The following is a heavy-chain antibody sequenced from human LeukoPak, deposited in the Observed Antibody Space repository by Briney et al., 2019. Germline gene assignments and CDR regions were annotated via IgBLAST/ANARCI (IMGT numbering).Heavy chain of an antibody. CDR3: ARDVPKVVVAATRPY. Sequence: PGGSLRLSCAASGCTVSSNYMSWVRQAPGKGLEWVSVIYSGGSTYYAGSVKGRFTISRDNSKNTLYLQMNSLRAEDTAVYYCARDVPKVVVAATRPYWGQGTLVTVSS. D-gene: IGHD2-15*01. CDR2: IYSGGST. J-gene: IGHJ4*02. CDR1: GCTVSSNY. V-gene: IGHV3-53*01.